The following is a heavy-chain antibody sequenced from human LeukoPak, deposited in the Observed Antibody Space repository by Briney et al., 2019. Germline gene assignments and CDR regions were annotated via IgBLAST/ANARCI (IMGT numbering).Heavy chain of an antibody. V-gene: IGHV3-66*01. J-gene: IGHJ4*02. D-gene: IGHD2-15*01. CDR3: ARSGCSGGSCNGVFDY. CDR2: IYSGGRT. CDR1: GFIVSSNY. Sequence: PGGSLRLSCAVSGFIVSSNYMTWVRQAPGKGLEWVSVIYSGGRTYYADSVKGRFTTSRDNSKNTLYLQMNSLRAEDTAVYYCARSGCSGGSCNGVFDYWGQGTLVTVSS.